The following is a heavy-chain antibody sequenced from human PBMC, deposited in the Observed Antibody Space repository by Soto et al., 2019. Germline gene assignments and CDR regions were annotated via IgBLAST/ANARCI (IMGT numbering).Heavy chain of an antibody. CDR2: IYYSGST. CDR3: ARDHRGIAARSYYYYGMAV. D-gene: IGHD6-6*01. V-gene: IGHV4-59*12. J-gene: IGHJ6*02. CDR1: GGSISSYY. Sequence: PSETLSLTCTVSGGSISSYYWSWIRQPPGKGLEWIGYIYYSGSTYYNPSLKSRVTISVDTSKNQFSLKLSSVTAADTAVYYCARDHRGIAARSYYYYGMAVWGQGTTVTVSS.